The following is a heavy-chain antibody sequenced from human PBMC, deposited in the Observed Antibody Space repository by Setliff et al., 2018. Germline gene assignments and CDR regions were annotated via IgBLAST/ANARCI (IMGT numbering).Heavy chain of an antibody. CDR2: ITSDGSST. CDR1: GFTFSNYY. CDR3: AKCGGDHCCPLNYYQYMDV. V-gene: IGHV3-74*01. J-gene: IGHJ6*03. D-gene: IGHD2-21*02. Sequence: PGGSLRLSCAASGFTFSNYYMHWVRQAPGKGLVWVSRITSDGSSTTYADSVKGRFTISRDEAKNSLYLQMDSLRAEDTAVYYCAKCGGDHCCPLNYYQYMDVWGKGTTVTVSS.